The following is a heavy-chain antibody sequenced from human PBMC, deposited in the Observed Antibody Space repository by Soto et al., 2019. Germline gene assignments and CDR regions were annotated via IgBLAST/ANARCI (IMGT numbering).Heavy chain of an antibody. CDR2: ISSSGTTI. CDR3: ARALEYCSGGSCYPNWFDP. Sequence: QVQLVESGGGLVKPGGSLRLSCAASGFTVSDSYMSWIRQAPGKGLEWVSYISSSGTTIHYADSVKGRFTISRDNAKNSLYLQMNSLSAEDTAVYYCARALEYCSGGSCYPNWFDPWGQGTLVTVSS. V-gene: IGHV3-11*01. D-gene: IGHD2-15*01. J-gene: IGHJ5*02. CDR1: GFTVSDSY.